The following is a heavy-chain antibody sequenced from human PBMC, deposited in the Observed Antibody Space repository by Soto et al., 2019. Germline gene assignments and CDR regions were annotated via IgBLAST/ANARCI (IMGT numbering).Heavy chain of an antibody. CDR2: IKQDGSQK. CDR1: GFSFSSYL. V-gene: IGHV3-7*03. J-gene: IGHJ3*02. D-gene: IGHD3-3*01. Sequence: PXVSLRLSCAASGFSFSSYLMNWVRQAPGKGLEWVANIKQDGSQKYYVDSVKGRFTISRDNAKNSLYLQMNSLRAEDTAIYYCARSNYDFWSGGSLDIWGQGTMVTVSS. CDR3: ARSNYDFWSGGSLDI.